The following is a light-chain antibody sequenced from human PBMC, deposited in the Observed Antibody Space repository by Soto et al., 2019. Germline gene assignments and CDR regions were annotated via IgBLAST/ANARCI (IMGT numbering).Light chain of an antibody. CDR2: GGS. CDR3: QQYNNWPRT. Sequence: EIGISHSPATLSLSPLEIVSLSCMASQSLTRNLAWYQHKPGQSPRLLIYGGSARATGIPARFSGSGSGTEFTLTINSLQSEDFAVYYCQQYNNWPRTFGQGTKVDIK. V-gene: IGKV3-15*01. J-gene: IGKJ1*01. CDR1: QSLTRN.